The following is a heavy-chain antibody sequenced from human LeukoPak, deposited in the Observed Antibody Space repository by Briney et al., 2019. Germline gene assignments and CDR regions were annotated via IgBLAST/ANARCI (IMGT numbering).Heavy chain of an antibody. CDR3: TKRVDGSVTYYIDY. Sequence: GGSLRLSCAASGFTFSTYVMNWVRQAPGKGLEWVSAIGGTDGTTFYADSVKGRFAISRDNSKNTLFLDMHTLRAEDTALYYCTKRVDGSVTYYIDYWGQGTLVTVSS. D-gene: IGHD3-10*01. CDR1: GFTFSTYV. V-gene: IGHV3-23*01. J-gene: IGHJ4*02. CDR2: IGGTDGTT.